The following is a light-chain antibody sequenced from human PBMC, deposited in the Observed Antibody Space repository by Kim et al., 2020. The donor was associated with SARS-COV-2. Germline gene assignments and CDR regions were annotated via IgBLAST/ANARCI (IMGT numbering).Light chain of an antibody. J-gene: IGKJ2*01. CDR1: QSVSSN. CDR2: GAS. Sequence: ETVMTQSPATLSVSPGERATLSCRASQSVSSNLAWYQQKPGQAPRLLIYGASTRATGFPARFSGSGSGTEFTLTISSLQSEDFAVYYCQQYSNWPYTFGQGTKLEI. V-gene: IGKV3-15*01. CDR3: QQYSNWPYT.